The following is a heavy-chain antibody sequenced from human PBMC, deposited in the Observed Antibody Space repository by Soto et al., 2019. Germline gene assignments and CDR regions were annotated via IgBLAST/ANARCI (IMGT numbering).Heavy chain of an antibody. V-gene: IGHV3-30*18. CDR3: ANAEYSSSSGGIDY. D-gene: IGHD6-6*01. Sequence: GGSLRLSCAASGFTLSSYGMHWVGQAPGKGLEGLAVISYDGSKKYYADSGQGRFTISRDNSKNTLYLQMNSLRAEDTAVYYCANAEYSSSSGGIDYWGQGT. CDR1: GFTLSSYG. J-gene: IGHJ4*02. CDR2: ISYDGSKK.